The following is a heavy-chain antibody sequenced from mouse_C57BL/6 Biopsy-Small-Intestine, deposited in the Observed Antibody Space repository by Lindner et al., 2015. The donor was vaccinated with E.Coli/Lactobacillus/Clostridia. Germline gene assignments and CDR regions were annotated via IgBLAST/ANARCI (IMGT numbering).Heavy chain of an antibody. J-gene: IGHJ4*01. D-gene: IGHD1-1*01. CDR2: INPGNGNT. CDR3: AKEGLSTSSSCCYYDY. CDR1: GYTFTTYH. Sequence: SVKVSCKASGYTFTTYHIHWVRQAPGQGLEWMGVINPGNGNTYYAQEFQGRVTVTRDTSTTTIYMDLISLTSEDTAVYYCAKEGLSTSSSCCYYDYWGQGTLVTVSS. V-gene: IGHV1-55*01.